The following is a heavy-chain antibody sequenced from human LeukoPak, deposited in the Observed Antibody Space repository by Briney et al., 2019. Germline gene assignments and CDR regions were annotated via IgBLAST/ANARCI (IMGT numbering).Heavy chain of an antibody. V-gene: IGHV5-51*01. CDR2: IYPGDSDT. J-gene: IGHJ3*02. CDR1: GYSFTSYW. Sequence: GESLKISCKGSGYSFTSYWIGWVRQMPGKGLEWRGIIYPGDSDTRYRPSFQGQLTISADKSISTAYLQWSSLKASDTAMYYCARLNPKNAFDIWGQGTMVTVSS. CDR3: ARLNPKNAFDI.